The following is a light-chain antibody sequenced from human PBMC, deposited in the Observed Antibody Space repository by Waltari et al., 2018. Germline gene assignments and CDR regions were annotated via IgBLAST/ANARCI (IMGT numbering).Light chain of an antibody. V-gene: IGLV2-14*01. CDR1: DSDVGASYL. CDR2: EVS. Sequence: QSALTQPASVSGSPGQSITISCSGTDSDVGASYLVSWYQQHPGKAPHLLIYEVSNRPSGISNRFSASKSGNTASLTISGLQAEDEADYYCSSYTTSSAPGVFGTGTRVTVL. J-gene: IGLJ1*01. CDR3: SSYTTSSAPGV.